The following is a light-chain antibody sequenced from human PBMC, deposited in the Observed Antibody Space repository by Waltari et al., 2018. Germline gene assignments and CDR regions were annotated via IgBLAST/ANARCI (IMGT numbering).Light chain of an antibody. CDR2: DVR. Sequence: QSALTQSPAVSGSPGQSVTISCIGASSDIRRHAIVFWYQQHPGNAPKLVISDVRKRPSGVSDRFSGSKSGDTASLTISGLQFEDEADYYCCSYAGNYVWVFGGGTRLTVL. V-gene: IGLV2-23*02. CDR1: SSDIRRHAI. J-gene: IGLJ3*02. CDR3: CSYAGNYVWV.